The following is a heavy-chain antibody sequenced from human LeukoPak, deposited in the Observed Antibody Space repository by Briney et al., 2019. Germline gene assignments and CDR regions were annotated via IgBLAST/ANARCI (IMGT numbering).Heavy chain of an antibody. J-gene: IGHJ4*02. CDR2: ISSTGGTT. V-gene: IGHV3-23*01. D-gene: IGHD3-9*01. Sequence: GGSLRLSCAASGITFSSYGMSWVRQAPGKGLEWVSSISSTGGTTYYADSVKGRFTISRDNSKNTLYLQMNSLRAEDTALYYCAKDSDILTGLDYWGQGTLVTVSS. CDR1: GITFSSYG. CDR3: AKDSDILTGLDY.